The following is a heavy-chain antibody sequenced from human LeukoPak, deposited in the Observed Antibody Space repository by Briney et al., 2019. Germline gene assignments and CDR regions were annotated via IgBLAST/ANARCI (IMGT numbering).Heavy chain of an antibody. D-gene: IGHD2-2*01. Sequence: VSSVKVSCMASGYTFTGYYMHWVRQAPGPGLEWMGWINPNSGGTNYAQKFQGRVTMTRDTSISTAYMELSRLRSDDTAVYYCASPRGSTSFDGEYYFDYWGQGTLVTVSS. V-gene: IGHV1-2*02. CDR3: ASPRGSTSFDGEYYFDY. CDR2: INPNSGGT. CDR1: GYTFTGYY. J-gene: IGHJ4*02.